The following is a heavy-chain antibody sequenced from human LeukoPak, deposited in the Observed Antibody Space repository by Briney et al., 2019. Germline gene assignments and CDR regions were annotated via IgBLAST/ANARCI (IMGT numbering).Heavy chain of an antibody. J-gene: IGHJ4*02. Sequence: PGGSLRLSCAASGFSFSTQSMNWVRQAPGKGLEWVSYISYTSSAIYYADSVKGRFIISRDNAKNSLSLQMNSLRAEDTAVYYCARHTRTDDSGSYYRPLDYWGQGTLVTVSA. CDR3: ARHTRTDDSGSYYRPLDY. D-gene: IGHD3-10*01. CDR2: ISYTSSAI. V-gene: IGHV3-48*01. CDR1: GFSFSTQS.